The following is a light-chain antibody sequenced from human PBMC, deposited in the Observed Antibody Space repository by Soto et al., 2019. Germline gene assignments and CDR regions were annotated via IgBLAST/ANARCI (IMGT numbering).Light chain of an antibody. J-gene: IGKJ4*01. V-gene: IGKV1-33*01. Sequence: DIQMTQSPSSLSASVGDRVTITCQASQDISNYLNWYQQKPGKAPKLLIYDASNLETGVPSRFSGSGSGTDFTFTISSLQPEDIATYSCQQYTTFGGGTKVEIK. CDR2: DAS. CDR1: QDISNY. CDR3: QQYTT.